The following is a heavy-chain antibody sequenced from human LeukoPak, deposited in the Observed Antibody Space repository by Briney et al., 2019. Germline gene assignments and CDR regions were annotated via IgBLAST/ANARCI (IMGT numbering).Heavy chain of an antibody. V-gene: IGHV4-34*01. D-gene: IGHD2-21*02. Sequence: KPSETLSLTCAAYIESFSGYYWTWIRQPPGKGLEWIGETTHSGSTNYNPSLKSRVTISVDTSKNQFSLKLSSLIAADTAVYYCARARGDLSLDYWGRGTPVTVSS. CDR1: IESFSGYY. CDR2: TTHSGST. J-gene: IGHJ4*02. CDR3: ARARGDLSLDY.